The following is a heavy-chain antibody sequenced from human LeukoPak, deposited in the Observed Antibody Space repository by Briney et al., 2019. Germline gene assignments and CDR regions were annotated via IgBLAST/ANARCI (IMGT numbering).Heavy chain of an antibody. J-gene: IGHJ1*01. V-gene: IGHV4-34*01. D-gene: IGHD3-22*01. CDR2: INHSGST. CDR1: GGSFSGYY. CDR3: ARGRHYYDSSGYYYGAPQYFQH. Sequence: SETLSLTCAVYGGSFSGYYWSWIRQPPGKGLEWIGEINHSGSTNYNPSLKSRVTISVDTSKNQFSLKLSSVTAADTAVYYCARGRHYYDSSGYYYGAPQYFQHWGQGTLVTVSS.